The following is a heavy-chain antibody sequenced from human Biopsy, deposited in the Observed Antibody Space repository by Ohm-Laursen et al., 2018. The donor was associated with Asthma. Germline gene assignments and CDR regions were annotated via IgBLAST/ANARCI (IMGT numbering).Heavy chain of an antibody. CDR2: ISFDGSTK. Sequence: SLRLSCTASGLTFRNYGVNWVRQAPGKGLEWVALISFDGSTKYFADSVKGRFTISRDNSKNTLYLQMNSLRAEDTAVYYCARAISSSWWAVEYWGQGTLVTVSS. J-gene: IGHJ4*02. D-gene: IGHD6-6*01. CDR3: ARAISSSWWAVEY. V-gene: IGHV3-30*03. CDR1: GLTFRNYG.